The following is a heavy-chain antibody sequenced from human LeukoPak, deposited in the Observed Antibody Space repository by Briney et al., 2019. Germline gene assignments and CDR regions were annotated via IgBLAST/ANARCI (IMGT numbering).Heavy chain of an antibody. CDR1: GGSISSGSYY. Sequence: SETLSLTCTVSGGSISSGSYYWSWIRQPAGKGLEWIGYIHSSGSTNYSPSLKSRVTFSVDTSKNHFSLKVTSMTAADTGVYYCARSLPGVVGAADFWGQGTLVTVSS. CDR3: ARSLPGVVGAADF. V-gene: IGHV4-61*10. CDR2: IHSSGST. D-gene: IGHD2-2*01. J-gene: IGHJ4*02.